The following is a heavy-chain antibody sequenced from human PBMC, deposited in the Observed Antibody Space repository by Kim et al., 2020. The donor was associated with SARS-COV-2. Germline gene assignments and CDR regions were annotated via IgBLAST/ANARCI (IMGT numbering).Heavy chain of an antibody. D-gene: IGHD3-16*01. CDR1: GFTFSSYS. CDR3: ARDRDYAFYL. CDR2: IGTSTSAI. Sequence: GGSLRLSCVASGFTFSSYSMNWVRQAPGKGLEWVSYIGTSTSAIYYADSVKGRFTVSRDTAKNSLSLQINSLTHEDTAVYYCARDRDYAFYLWGRGNLDT. V-gene: IGHV3-48*02. J-gene: IGHJ2*01.